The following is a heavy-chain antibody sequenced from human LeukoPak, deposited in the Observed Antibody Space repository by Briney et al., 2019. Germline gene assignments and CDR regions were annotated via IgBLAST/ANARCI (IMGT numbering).Heavy chain of an antibody. Sequence: SETLSLTCTVSGGSISSSNYHWGWIRQPPGKGLEWIGNIYYSGSTYYNPSLKSRVIMSVDTSKNQFSLKLSPVTAADTAVYYCARLEIVGCGYYGGYYYYGMDVWGQGTTVTVSS. CDR3: ARLEIVGCGYYGGYYYYGMDV. CDR2: IYYSGST. V-gene: IGHV4-39*01. J-gene: IGHJ6*02. CDR1: GGSISSSNYH. D-gene: IGHD3-22*01.